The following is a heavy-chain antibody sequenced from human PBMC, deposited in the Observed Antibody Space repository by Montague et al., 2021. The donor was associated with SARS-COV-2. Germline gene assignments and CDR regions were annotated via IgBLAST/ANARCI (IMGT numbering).Heavy chain of an antibody. CDR2: LHYTCTT. CDR3: ARHRGNAGAFDI. J-gene: IGHJ3*02. V-gene: IGHV4-39*01. CDR1: GGSITVSRYD. D-gene: IGHD1-1*01. Sequence: SETLSLTCAVSGGSITVSRYDWGCLRPPPGKGLECIVSLHYTCTTSYTASLKSRLTISVDTSENHFSLKMTSVTASGTAVYYCARHRGNAGAFDIWGQGTMVTVSS.